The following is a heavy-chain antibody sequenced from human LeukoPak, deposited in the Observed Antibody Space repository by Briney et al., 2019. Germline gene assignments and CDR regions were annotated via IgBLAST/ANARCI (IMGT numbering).Heavy chain of an antibody. CDR2: IKQDGSEK. V-gene: IGHV3-7*01. J-gene: IGHJ4*02. CDR1: GFTFSSYW. D-gene: IGHD1-26*01. CDR3: ARRGKVGATNSPYFDY. Sequence: GGSLRLSCAASGFTFSSYWMSWVRQAPGKGLEWVANIKQDGSEKYYVDSVKGRFTISRDNAKNSLYLQMNSLRPEDTAVYYCARRGKVGATNSPYFDYWGQGTLVTVSS.